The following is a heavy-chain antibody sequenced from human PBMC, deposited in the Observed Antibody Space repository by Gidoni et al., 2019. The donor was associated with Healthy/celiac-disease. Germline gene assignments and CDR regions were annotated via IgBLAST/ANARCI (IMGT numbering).Heavy chain of an antibody. V-gene: IGHV1-69*01. D-gene: IGHD3-9*01. CDR3: ARAFPYYDILTGSVAGASWQPQH. Sequence: QVQLVQSGAEVKKPGSSVKVSCKASGGTFRSYAISWVRPAPGQGLEWMGGIIPIFGTANYAQKFQGRVTITADESTSTAYMELSSLRSEDTAVYYCARAFPYYDILTGSVAGASWQPQHWGQGTLVTVSS. CDR2: IIPIFGTA. J-gene: IGHJ1*01. CDR1: GGTFRSYA.